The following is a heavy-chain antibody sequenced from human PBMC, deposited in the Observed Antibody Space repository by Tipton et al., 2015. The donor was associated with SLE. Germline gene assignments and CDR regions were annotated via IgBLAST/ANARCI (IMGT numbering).Heavy chain of an antibody. V-gene: IGHV7-4-1*02. CDR3: ARERDWYDSSGYHYYYYGMAV. CDR1: GYTFTSYA. CDR2: INTNTGNP. J-gene: IGHJ6*02. D-gene: IGHD3-22*01. Sequence: QLVQSGAEVKKPGASVKVSCKASGYTFTSYAMNWVRQAPGQGLEWMGWINTNTGNPTYAQGFTGRFVFSLDTSVSTAYLQISSLKAEDTAVYYCARERDWYDSSGYHYYYYGMAVWGQGTTGPVAS.